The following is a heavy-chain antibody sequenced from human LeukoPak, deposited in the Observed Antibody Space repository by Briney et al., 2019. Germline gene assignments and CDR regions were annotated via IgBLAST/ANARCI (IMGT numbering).Heavy chain of an antibody. J-gene: IGHJ4*02. CDR3: ARGDIVVVPAAIR. D-gene: IGHD2-2*02. Sequence: GGSLRLSCAASGFTFSSYSMNWVRQAPGKGLEWVSSISSSSSYIYYADSVKGRFTISRDNAKNSLYLQMNSLRAEDTAVYYCARGDIVVVPAAIRWGQGTLVTVSS. CDR2: ISSSSSYI. V-gene: IGHV3-21*01. CDR1: GFTFSSYS.